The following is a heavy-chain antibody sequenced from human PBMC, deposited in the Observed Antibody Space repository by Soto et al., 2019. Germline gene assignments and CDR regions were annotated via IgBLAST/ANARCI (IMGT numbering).Heavy chain of an antibody. D-gene: IGHD6-19*01. CDR3: ARIPWLYAVDI. Sequence: VVSLRLSCAASGFIFSSYRMNWVRQAPGKGLEWISSISTNSRFIYYAASVEGRFTVSRDNSNNSLYLQMDNLRAEDTAVYYCARIPWLYAVDIWGQGTMVTVSS. CDR1: GFIFSSYR. V-gene: IGHV3-21*04. J-gene: IGHJ3*02. CDR2: ISTNSRFI.